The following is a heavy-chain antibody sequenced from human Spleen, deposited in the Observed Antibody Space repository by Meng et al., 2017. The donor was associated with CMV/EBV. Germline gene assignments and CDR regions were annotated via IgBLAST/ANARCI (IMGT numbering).Heavy chain of an antibody. D-gene: IGHD4-17*01. CDR3: ARAHAYGVTS. J-gene: IGHJ5*02. CDR2: CYHGRSS. Sequence: LTCAVSAVSISSCGLRSCVRQPPGGGLGLTLECYHGRSSNYTPSLKGRVTISVDKSKNKLSLKMSSVTAADTAVYYCARAHAYGVTSWGQGALVTVSS. V-gene: IGHV4-4*02. CDR1: AVSISSCGL.